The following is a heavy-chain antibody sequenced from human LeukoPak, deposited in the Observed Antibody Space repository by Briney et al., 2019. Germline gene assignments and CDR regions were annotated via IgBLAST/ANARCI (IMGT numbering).Heavy chain of an antibody. CDR1: GFTFSSYW. D-gene: IGHD6-19*01. V-gene: IGHV3-74*01. J-gene: IGHJ4*02. CDR3: TRGTGYGSGWSTY. CDR2: INSDETTT. Sequence: GGSLRLSCAASGFTFSSYWMYWVRQAPGKGLLWVSRINSDETTTTYAEYVKGRFTISRDNAKNTLYLQMSSLRAEDTAVYYCTRGTGYGSGWSTYWGQGILATVSS.